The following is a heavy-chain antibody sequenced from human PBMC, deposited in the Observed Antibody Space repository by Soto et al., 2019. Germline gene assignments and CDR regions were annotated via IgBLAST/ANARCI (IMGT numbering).Heavy chain of an antibody. Sequence: QVQLVESGGGLVKPGGSLRLSCAASGFTFSDYYMTWVRQAPGKGLEWVSYIGSGGGTIYYADSVKGRFTISGDNARSSLFLQMNSLRAEDTAVYYCARRRDFLDSWGQGTLVTVSS. D-gene: IGHD3-3*01. CDR1: GFTFSDYY. J-gene: IGHJ5*01. V-gene: IGHV3-11*01. CDR2: IGSGGGTI. CDR3: ARRRDFLDS.